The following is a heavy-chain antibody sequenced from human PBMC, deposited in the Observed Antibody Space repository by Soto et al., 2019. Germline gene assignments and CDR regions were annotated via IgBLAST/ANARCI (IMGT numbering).Heavy chain of an antibody. CDR3: ARDIYKGVDY. CDR2: ISSSSSYI. CDR1: GFTFSSYS. V-gene: IGHV3-21*01. J-gene: IGHJ4*02. D-gene: IGHD1-1*01. Sequence: EVQLVEAGGGLVKPGGSLRLSCAASGFTFSSYSMNWVRQAPGKGLEWVSSISSSSSYIYYADSVNGRFTISRDNAKNSLYLQMNSLRAEDTGGYYCARDIYKGVDYWGQGTLGTVSS.